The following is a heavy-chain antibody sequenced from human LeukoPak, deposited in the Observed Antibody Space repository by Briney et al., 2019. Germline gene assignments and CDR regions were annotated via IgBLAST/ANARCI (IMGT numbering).Heavy chain of an antibody. D-gene: IGHD3-16*01. CDR2: INTNTGNP. CDR3: ARDLFVGEPVTQAFDI. Sequence: ASVKVSCKASGYTFSSYAMNWVRQAPGQGLEWMGWINTNTGNPAYAQGFTGRFVFSLDTSVSTAYLQISSLKAEDTAVYYCARDLFVGEPVTQAFDIWGQGTMVTVSS. CDR1: GYTFSSYA. J-gene: IGHJ3*02. V-gene: IGHV7-4-1*02.